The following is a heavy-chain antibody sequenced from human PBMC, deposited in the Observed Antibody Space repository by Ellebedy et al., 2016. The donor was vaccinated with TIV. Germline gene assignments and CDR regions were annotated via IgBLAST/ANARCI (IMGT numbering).Heavy chain of an antibody. CDR3: ARVRSRAVPGAAGTEFDY. V-gene: IGHV1-2*02. J-gene: IGHJ4*02. CDR2: INPNSGGT. D-gene: IGHD6-13*01. Sequence: AASVKVSCKASGYTFTGYYMHWVRQAPGQGLEWMGWINPNSGGTNYAQKFQGRVTMTRDTSISTAYMELSRLRSDDTAVYYCARVRSRAVPGAAGTEFDYWGQGTLVTVSS. CDR1: GYTFTGYY.